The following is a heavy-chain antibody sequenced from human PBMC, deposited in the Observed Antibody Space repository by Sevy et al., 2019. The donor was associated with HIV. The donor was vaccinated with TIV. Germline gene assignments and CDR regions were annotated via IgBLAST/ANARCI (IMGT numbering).Heavy chain of an antibody. CDR1: GFTVSSNY. CDR3: ATQGGRKSHFDY. CDR2: IYSGGST. J-gene: IGHJ4*02. Sequence: GGSLKLSCAASGFTVSSNYMSWVRQAPGKGLEWVSVIYSGGSTYYADSVKGRFTISRDNSKNTLYLQMNSLRAEDTAVYYSATQGGRKSHFDYWGQGTLVTVSS. V-gene: IGHV3-53*01. D-gene: IGHD3-16*01.